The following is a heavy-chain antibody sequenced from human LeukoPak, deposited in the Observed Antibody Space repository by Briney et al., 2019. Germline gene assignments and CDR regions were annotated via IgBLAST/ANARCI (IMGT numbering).Heavy chain of an antibody. CDR3: ARDVGSLSL. D-gene: IGHD1-26*01. J-gene: IGHJ4*02. CDR2: ISTDGSTT. CDR1: GFTFSSRW. Sequence: PGGSLRLSCAASGFTFSSRWMPWVRQAPGKGLVWVSGISTDGSTTNYAGSVKGRFTISRDNAKSTLYLQMNSLRVEDTAVYYCARDVGSLSLWGRGTLVTVSS. V-gene: IGHV3-74*01.